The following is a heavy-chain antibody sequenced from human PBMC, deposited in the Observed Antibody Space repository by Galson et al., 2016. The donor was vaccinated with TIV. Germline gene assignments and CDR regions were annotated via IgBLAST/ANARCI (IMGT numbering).Heavy chain of an antibody. V-gene: IGHV6-1*01. CDR3: ARATPSVFGIIMTLDS. D-gene: IGHD3-16*01. CDR2: TFYRSKWYN. Sequence: CAISGDSVSSSSAAWNWLRQSPSRGLEWLGRTFYRSKWYNDYAPSVKSRMTINPDTSKNQFSLQLNSVTPEDTAVYYCARATPSVFGIIMTLDSWGQGTLVTVSS. J-gene: IGHJ4*02. CDR1: GDSVSSSSAA.